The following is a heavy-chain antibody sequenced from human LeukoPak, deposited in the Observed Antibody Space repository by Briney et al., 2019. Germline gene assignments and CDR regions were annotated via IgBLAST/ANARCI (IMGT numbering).Heavy chain of an antibody. D-gene: IGHD3-22*01. V-gene: IGHV3-15*01. CDR1: GFTFSKAW. Sequence: GGSLRLSCAASGFTFSKAWMSWVRQAPGKGLEWVGRIKSKTDGGTTDYAAPVKGRFTISRDDSKDTLYLQMNSLRAEDTAVYYCAKGRLEDYYDSSGYFVFDYWGQGTLVTVSS. CDR2: IKSKTDGGTT. J-gene: IGHJ4*02. CDR3: AKGRLEDYYDSSGYFVFDY.